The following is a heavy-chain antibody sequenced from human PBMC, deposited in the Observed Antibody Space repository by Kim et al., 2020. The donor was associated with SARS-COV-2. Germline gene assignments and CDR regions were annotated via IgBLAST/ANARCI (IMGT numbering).Heavy chain of an antibody. D-gene: IGHD3-10*01. J-gene: IGHJ4*02. Sequence: VKGRFTISRDNSKNTLYLQMNGLRAEETAVYYCAKGVLLWFGELGRLDYWDQGTLVTVSS. V-gene: IGHV3-30*02. CDR3: AKGVLLWFGELGRLDY.